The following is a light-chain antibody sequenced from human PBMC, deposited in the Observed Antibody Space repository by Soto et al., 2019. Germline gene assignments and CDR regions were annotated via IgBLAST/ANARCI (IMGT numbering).Light chain of an antibody. V-gene: IGKV3-20*01. CDR1: QIIGSAY. CDR2: GAS. J-gene: IGKJ1*01. CDR3: QHYGRSPS. Sequence: ETTLTQSPDTLSLSPGEGATLSCRASQIIGSAYLAWYPQKPGQAPRLLIFGASTRATGTPHRFSGSGSGTDFTLTISALESEDVGVYYCQHYGRSPSFGRGTKVEIK.